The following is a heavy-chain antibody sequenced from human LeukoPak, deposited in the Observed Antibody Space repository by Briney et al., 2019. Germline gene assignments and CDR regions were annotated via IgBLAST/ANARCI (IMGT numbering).Heavy chain of an antibody. V-gene: IGHV3-48*02. CDR3: ARRYSSSWWHLDY. Sequence: GGSLRLSCAASGFSFSSYRMSWVRQAPGKGLEWVSYITSSSSTIYYADSVKGRFTISRDNAKNSLYLQMNSLRDEDTAVYYCARRYSSSWWHLDYWGQGTLVTVSS. J-gene: IGHJ4*02. D-gene: IGHD6-13*01. CDR2: ITSSSSTI. CDR1: GFSFSSYR.